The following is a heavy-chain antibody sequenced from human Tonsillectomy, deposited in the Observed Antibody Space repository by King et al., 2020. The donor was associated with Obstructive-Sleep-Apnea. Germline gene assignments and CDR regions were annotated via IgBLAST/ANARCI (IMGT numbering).Heavy chain of an antibody. V-gene: IGHV3-11*01. Sequence: VQLVESGGGLVKPGGSLRLSCAASGFTFSDYYMSWIRQATGKGLEWVSYISSSGSTIYYADSVKGRFTISRDNAKNSLYLQMNSLRAEDTAVYYCARDRSRSSSWYDGAFDIWGQGTMVTVSS. CDR1: GFTFSDYY. D-gene: IGHD6-13*01. CDR2: ISSSGSTI. CDR3: ARDRSRSSSWYDGAFDI. J-gene: IGHJ3*02.